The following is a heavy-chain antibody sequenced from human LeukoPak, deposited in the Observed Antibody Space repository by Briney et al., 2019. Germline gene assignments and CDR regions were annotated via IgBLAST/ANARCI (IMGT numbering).Heavy chain of an antibody. Sequence: GGTLRLSCAASGFTFSSHGMSWVRQAPGKGLEWVSAISGSGGSTYYADSVKGRFTISRDNSKNTLYLQMNSLRAEDTAVYYCAKVGIDGSGPFDHWGQGTLVTVSS. CDR3: AKVGIDGSGPFDH. J-gene: IGHJ4*02. V-gene: IGHV3-23*01. CDR2: ISGSGGST. D-gene: IGHD3-10*01. CDR1: GFTFSSHG.